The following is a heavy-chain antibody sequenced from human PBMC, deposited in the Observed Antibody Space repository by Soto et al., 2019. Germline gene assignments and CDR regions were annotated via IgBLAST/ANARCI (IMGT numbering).Heavy chain of an antibody. CDR2: LFYSGST. CDR1: GGSISSSSYH. D-gene: IGHD5-18*01. J-gene: IGHJ4*02. CDR3: TRTVTYSYVDY. V-gene: IGHV4-39*01. Sequence: SETLSLTCTVSGGSISSSSYHWGWIRQPPGKGLEWIGSLFYSGSTYYNPSLKSRVTISVDTSKNQFSLKLSSLTAADTAVYYCTRTVTYSYVDYWGRGTLVTVSS.